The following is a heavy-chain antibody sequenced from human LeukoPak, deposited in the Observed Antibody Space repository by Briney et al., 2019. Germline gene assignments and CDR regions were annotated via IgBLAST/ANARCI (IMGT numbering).Heavy chain of an antibody. CDR1: GFTFSSYS. CDR3: ARDNRGAFDI. V-gene: IGHV3-21*01. CDR2: ISSSSSYI. Sequence: GGSLRLSCAASGFTFSSYSMNWVRQAPGNGLEWVSSISSSSSYIYYADSVKGRFTISRDNAKNSLYLQMNSLRSEDTAVYYCARDNRGAFDIWGQGTMVTVSS. D-gene: IGHD3-10*01. J-gene: IGHJ3*02.